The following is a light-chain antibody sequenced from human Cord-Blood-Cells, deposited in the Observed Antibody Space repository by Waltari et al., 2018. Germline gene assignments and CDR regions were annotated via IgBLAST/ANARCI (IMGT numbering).Light chain of an antibody. V-gene: IGLV3-19*01. CDR2: GKN. CDR1: SLRSYY. CDR3: NSRDSSGNHVV. Sequence: SSELTQDPAVSVALGQTVRITCPGHSLRSYYASWYQQKPGQAPLLVIYGKNNRPSGIPDRFSGSSSGNTASLTITGAQAEDEADYYCNSRDSSGNHVVFGGGTKLTVL. J-gene: IGLJ2*01.